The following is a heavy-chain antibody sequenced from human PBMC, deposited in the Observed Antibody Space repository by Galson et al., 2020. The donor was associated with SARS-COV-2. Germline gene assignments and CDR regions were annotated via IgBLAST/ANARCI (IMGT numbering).Heavy chain of an antibody. Sequence: METGGSLRLSCAASVLSVRTNCMSWLRQAPGKGLEWVSRIYDDGTTYYAESVKGRFTISRDTSENTLHLQTHSLRVEDTAVYYCARENRAYCTGGNCPKWFDYWGQGTLVSVSS. V-gene: IGHV3-53*01. J-gene: IGHJ4*02. D-gene: IGHD2-15*01. CDR3: ARENRAYCTGGNCPKWFDY. CDR1: VLSVRTNC. CDR2: IYDDGTT.